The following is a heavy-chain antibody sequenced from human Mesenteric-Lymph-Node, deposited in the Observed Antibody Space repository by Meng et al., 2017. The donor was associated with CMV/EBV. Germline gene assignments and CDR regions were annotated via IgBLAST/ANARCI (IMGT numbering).Heavy chain of an antibody. CDR2: ISYDGSNK. CDR3: ARENLADYDFWSGYYTGAFAFDI. Sequence: GGSLRLSCAASGFTFSSYAMRWVRQAPGKGLEWVAVISYDGSNKYYADSVKGRFTISRDNSKNTLYLQMNSLRAEDTAVYYCARENLADYDFWSGYYTGAFAFDIWGQGTMVTVSS. D-gene: IGHD3-3*01. CDR1: GFTFSSYA. V-gene: IGHV3-30-3*01. J-gene: IGHJ3*02.